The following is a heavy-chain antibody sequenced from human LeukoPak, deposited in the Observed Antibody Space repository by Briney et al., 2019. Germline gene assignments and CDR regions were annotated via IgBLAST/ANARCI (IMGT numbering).Heavy chain of an antibody. Sequence: SETLSLTCTVSGGSISGFHWSWIRQPPGKGLEWVGYIYSTGSTNYNPSLKSRVTFSVDTSKNQFSLKLSSVTVADTAVYFCARQLAVAATAFEYWGQGTLVTVSS. CDR1: GGSISGFH. D-gene: IGHD2-15*01. CDR2: IYSTGST. CDR3: ARQLAVAATAFEY. V-gene: IGHV4-59*08. J-gene: IGHJ4*02.